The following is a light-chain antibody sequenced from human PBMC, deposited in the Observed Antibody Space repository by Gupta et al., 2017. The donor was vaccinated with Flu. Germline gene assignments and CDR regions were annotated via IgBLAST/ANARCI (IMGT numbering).Light chain of an antibody. V-gene: IGKV3-15*01. CDR1: QIGSSN. Sequence: ATLSLSRGKSATLSCSASQIGSSNVSWYQHRPGQPPRLLLYGASTRATGIPAMCSASGSGTEFTLTINRLQSEDSAVYYWQQYNYCPLTFGQGTKVEIK. CDR3: QQYNYCPLT. CDR2: GAS. J-gene: IGKJ1*01.